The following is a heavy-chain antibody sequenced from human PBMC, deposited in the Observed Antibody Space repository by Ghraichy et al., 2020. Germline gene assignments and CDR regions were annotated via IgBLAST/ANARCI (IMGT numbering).Heavy chain of an antibody. J-gene: IGHJ3*02. CDR2: IYTSGST. CDR1: GGSISSYY. V-gene: IGHV4-4*07. CDR3: ARDRDLVGATILSAFDI. Sequence: SETLSLTCTVSGGSISSYYWSWIRQPAGKGLEWIGRIYTSGSTNYNPSLKSRVTMSVDTSKNQFSLKLSSVTAADTAVYYCARDRDLVGATILSAFDIWGQGTMVTVSS. D-gene: IGHD1-26*01.